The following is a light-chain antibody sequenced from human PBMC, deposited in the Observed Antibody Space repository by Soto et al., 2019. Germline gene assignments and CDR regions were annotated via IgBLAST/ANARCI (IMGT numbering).Light chain of an antibody. V-gene: IGKV3-20*01. Sequence: EIVLTQSPGTLPLSPGERTSLSCRASQTVHNAYLARYQQKSGQAPRLLIFGASSRATGIPDRFSCSGSGTDFTLTISRLEPEDFAVYYCQQYGSSPITFGQGTRLDFK. J-gene: IGKJ5*01. CDR3: QQYGSSPIT. CDR1: QTVHNAY. CDR2: GAS.